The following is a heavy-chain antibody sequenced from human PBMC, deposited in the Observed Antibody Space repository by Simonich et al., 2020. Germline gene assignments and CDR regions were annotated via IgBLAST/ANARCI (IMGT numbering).Heavy chain of an antibody. CDR3: ARPLGIVWAFDI. Sequence: QVQLQQWGAGLLNPSETLSLTCAVYGGSFSGYYWSWILQPPWTGLEWIWETNHSGSTNYNPSLKSRVTISVDTSKNQFSLKLSSVTAADTAVYYCARPLGIVWAFDIWGQGTMVTVSS. D-gene: IGHD3-16*01. V-gene: IGHV4-34*01. CDR1: GGSFSGYY. J-gene: IGHJ3*02. CDR2: TNHSGST.